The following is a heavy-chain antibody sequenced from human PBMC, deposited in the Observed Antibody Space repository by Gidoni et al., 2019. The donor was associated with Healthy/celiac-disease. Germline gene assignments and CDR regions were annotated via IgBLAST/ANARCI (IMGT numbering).Heavy chain of an antibody. CDR1: GSTFSNAW. J-gene: IGHJ4*02. V-gene: IGHV3-15*01. Sequence: EVQLVESGGGWVKPGGSPRLSCPASGSTFSNAWMSWVRQAPGKGLEWVGSIKSKTVGGTTDYSAPVKGRFTISRDDSKNTLYLQMNSRKTEDTAVYYFTTEFGQWLVRGGYWGQGTLVTVSS. D-gene: IGHD6-19*01. CDR3: TTEFGQWLVRGGY. CDR2: IKSKTVGGTT.